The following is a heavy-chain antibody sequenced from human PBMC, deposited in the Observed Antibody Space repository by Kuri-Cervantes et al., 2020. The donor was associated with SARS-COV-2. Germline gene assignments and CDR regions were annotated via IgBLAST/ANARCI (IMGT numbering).Heavy chain of an antibody. CDR1: GYTFTSYG. V-gene: IGHV1-3*01. CDR2: INAGNGNT. J-gene: IGHJ4*02. Sequence: ASVKVSCKASGYTFTSYGISWVRQAPGQRLEWMGWINAGNGNTKYSQKFQGRVTITRDTSASTAYMELSSLRSEVPAVYYFARGGYSSSSGAIDYWGQGTLVTVSS. D-gene: IGHD6-6*01. CDR3: ARGGYSSSSGAIDY.